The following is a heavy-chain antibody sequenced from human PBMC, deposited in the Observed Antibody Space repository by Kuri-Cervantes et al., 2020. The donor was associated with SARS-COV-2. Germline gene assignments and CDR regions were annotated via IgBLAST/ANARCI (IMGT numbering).Heavy chain of an antibody. J-gene: IGHJ3*02. CDR2: ISAYNGNT. D-gene: IGHD3-22*01. CDR3: ARDPSPMIVVVITDAFDI. V-gene: IGHV1-18*01. Sequence: ASVKVSCKASGYTFTSYGISWVRQAPGQGLEWMGWISAYNGNTNYAQKLQGRVTMTTDTSTSTAYMELRSLRSDDTAVYYCARDPSPMIVVVITDAFDIWGQGTMVTVSS. CDR1: GYTFTSYG.